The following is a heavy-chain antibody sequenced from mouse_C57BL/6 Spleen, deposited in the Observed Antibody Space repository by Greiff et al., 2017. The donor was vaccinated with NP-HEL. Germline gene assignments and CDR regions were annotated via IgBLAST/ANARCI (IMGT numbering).Heavy chain of an antibody. V-gene: IGHV5-6*01. J-gene: IGHJ2*01. CDR3: ARQEDYYGSSPYYFDY. CDR1: GFTFSSYG. CDR2: ISSGGSYT. D-gene: IGHD1-1*01. Sequence: EVHLVESGGDLVKPGGSLKLSCAASGFTFSSYGMSWVRQTPDKRLEWVATISSGGSYTYYPDSVKGRFTISRDNAKNTLYLQMSSLKSEDTAMYYCARQEDYYGSSPYYFDYWGQGTTLTVSS.